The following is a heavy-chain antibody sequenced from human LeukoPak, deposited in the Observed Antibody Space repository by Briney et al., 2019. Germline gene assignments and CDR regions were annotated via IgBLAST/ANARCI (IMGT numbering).Heavy chain of an antibody. Sequence: SQTLSLTCAISGDSVSSNSAAWNWIRQSPSRGLEWLGRTYYRSMWYNDYAVSVKSRITINPDTSKNQFSLQLNSVTPEDTAVYYCARERFSGSYAGPYYYYGMDVWGQGTTVTVSS. CDR1: GDSVSSNSAA. J-gene: IGHJ6*02. V-gene: IGHV6-1*01. CDR2: TYYRSMWYN. D-gene: IGHD1-26*01. CDR3: ARERFSGSYAGPYYYYGMDV.